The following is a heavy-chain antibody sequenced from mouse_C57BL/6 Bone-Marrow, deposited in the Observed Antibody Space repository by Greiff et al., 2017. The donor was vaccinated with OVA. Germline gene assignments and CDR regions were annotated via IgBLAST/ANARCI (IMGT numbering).Heavy chain of an antibody. J-gene: IGHJ1*03. D-gene: IGHD1-1*01. Sequence: QAQLQQPGAELVKPGASVKMSCKASGYTFTSYWITWVKQRPGQGLEWIGDIYPGSGSTNYNEKFKSKATLTVDTSSSTAYMQLSSLTSEDSAVYYCARSEELLRYGYFDVWGTGTTVTVSS. CDR3: ARSEELLRYGYFDV. V-gene: IGHV1-55*01. CDR1: GYTFTSYW. CDR2: IYPGSGST.